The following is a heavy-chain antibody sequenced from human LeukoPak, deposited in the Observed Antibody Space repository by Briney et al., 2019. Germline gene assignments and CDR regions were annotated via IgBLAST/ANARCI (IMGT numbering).Heavy chain of an antibody. V-gene: IGHV3-7*01. J-gene: IGHJ6*02. D-gene: IGHD3-9*01. CDR1: AFIFSGHW. CDR2: IKQDGSEK. Sequence: PGGSLRLSCEGSAFIFSGHWMNWVRQTPGKGLEWVANIKQDGSEKTYVDSVKGRFTISRDNAKNSLYLQMNSLRAEDTAVYYCARDRWAILTGSENYYFYGMDVWGQGTTVTVSS. CDR3: ARDRWAILTGSENYYFYGMDV.